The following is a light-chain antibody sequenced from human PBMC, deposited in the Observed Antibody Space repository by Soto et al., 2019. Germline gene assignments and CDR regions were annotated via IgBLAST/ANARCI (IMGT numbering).Light chain of an antibody. V-gene: IGKV3D-20*02. J-gene: IGKJ1*01. CDR3: LQDNNWTWT. CDR2: GAS. CDR1: QRVPSSY. Sequence: EIVLTQSPGTLSLSPGERATISCRSSQRVPSSYLGWYQQKHGQAPRLMIYGASNRATGVPDRFSCSGSGTEFTITINSLEPEDFAVYYLLQDNNWTWTFGQGTK.